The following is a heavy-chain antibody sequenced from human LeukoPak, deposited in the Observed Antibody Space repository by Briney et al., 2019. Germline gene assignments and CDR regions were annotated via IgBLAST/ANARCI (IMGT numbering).Heavy chain of an antibody. V-gene: IGHV1-8*01. CDR3: ARGAQTIFGVVIRAAGWLDP. Sequence: ASVKVSCKASGYTFTSYDINWVRQATGQGLEWMGWMNPNSGNTGYAQKFQGRVAMTRSTSISTAYIELSSLRSEDTAVYYCARGAQTIFGVVIRAAGWLDPWGQGTLVTVSS. CDR2: MNPNSGNT. D-gene: IGHD3-3*01. J-gene: IGHJ5*02. CDR1: GYTFTSYD.